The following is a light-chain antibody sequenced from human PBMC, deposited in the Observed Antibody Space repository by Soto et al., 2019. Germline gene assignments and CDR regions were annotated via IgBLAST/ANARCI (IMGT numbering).Light chain of an antibody. CDR2: VVS. CDR3: SSYTSSSTLRV. Sequence: QSVLTQPASVYGSPGQSITISCTGTSSDVGGYNYVSWYQQRPGKAPKLMIYVVSNRPSGVSNRFSGSKSGNTASLTISGLQAEDEADYYCSSYTSSSTLRVFGTGTKVTVL. J-gene: IGLJ1*01. V-gene: IGLV2-14*01. CDR1: SSDVGGYNY.